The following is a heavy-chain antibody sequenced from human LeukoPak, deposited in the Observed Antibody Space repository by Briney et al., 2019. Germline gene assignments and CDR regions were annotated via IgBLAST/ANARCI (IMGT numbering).Heavy chain of an antibody. J-gene: IGHJ4*02. CDR2: IIPILGIA. V-gene: IGHV1-69*02. CDR1: GGTFSSYT. CDR3: ARSLQYYDIPSYYFDY. Sequence: KVSCKASGGTFSSYTISWVRQVPGQGLEWMGRIIPILGIANYAQKFQGRVTITADKSTSTAYMELSSLRSEDTAVYYCARSLQYYDIPSYYFDYWGQGTLVTVSS. D-gene: IGHD3-9*01.